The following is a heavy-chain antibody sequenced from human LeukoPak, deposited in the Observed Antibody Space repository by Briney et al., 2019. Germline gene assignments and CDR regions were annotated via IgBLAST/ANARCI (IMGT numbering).Heavy chain of an antibody. CDR2: ISGDGISP. V-gene: IGHV3-74*01. D-gene: IGHD6-19*01. Sequence: GGSLRLSCGAAEFTFSSHWMYWVRRAPGEGLVWVSRISGDGISPNYADSVKGRFAISRDNAKNTLYLQMNSLRAEDTPVYYCARGSNGWSGIDYWGEGSLVTVSS. CDR1: EFTFSSHW. J-gene: IGHJ4*02. CDR3: ARGSNGWSGIDY.